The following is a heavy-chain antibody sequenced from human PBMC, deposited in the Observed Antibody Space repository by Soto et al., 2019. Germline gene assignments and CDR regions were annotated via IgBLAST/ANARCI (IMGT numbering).Heavy chain of an antibody. V-gene: IGHV3-23*01. CDR3: AKASDGDFYDYGMDV. CDR1: GFTFSSYA. J-gene: IGHJ6*02. Sequence: EVQLLESGGGLVQPGGSLRLSCAASGFTFSSYAMSWVRQVPGKGLEWVSDIFGSGGTTYYADSVKGRFTISRDNSKNTLYMKMNSLRAEDAAVYYCAKASDGDFYDYGMDVWGQGTTVTVS. D-gene: IGHD2-21*01. CDR2: IFGSGGTT.